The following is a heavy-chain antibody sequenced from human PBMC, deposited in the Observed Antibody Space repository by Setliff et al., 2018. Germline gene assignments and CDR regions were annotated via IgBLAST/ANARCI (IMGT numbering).Heavy chain of an antibody. CDR1: GGSISDYY. CDR2: IYPSGST. V-gene: IGHV4-4*07. D-gene: IGHD6-13*01. J-gene: IGHJ4*02. Sequence: SETLSLTCTVSGGSISDYYWSWVWQPAGKGLEWIGRIYPSGSTNYNPSLKSRVTISLDRSKNQFSLGLSSVTAADTAVYYCARGKMDVVAAGGTCFDYWGQGTPVTVSS. CDR3: ARGKMDVVAAGGTCFDY.